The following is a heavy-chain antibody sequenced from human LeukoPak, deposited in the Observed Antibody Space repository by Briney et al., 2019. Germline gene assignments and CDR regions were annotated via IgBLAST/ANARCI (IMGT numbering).Heavy chain of an antibody. Sequence: TGGSLRLSCAASGFSFRYYGMSWVRQAPGKGLVWVSFINPDGSTTNYADSVKGRFTISRDNAKNALYLQMNSLRAEDTAVYYCAKDLHYGSADYWGQGTLVTVSS. J-gene: IGHJ4*02. CDR3: AKDLHYGSADY. D-gene: IGHD3-10*01. CDR1: GFSFRYYG. CDR2: INPDGSTT. V-gene: IGHV3-74*01.